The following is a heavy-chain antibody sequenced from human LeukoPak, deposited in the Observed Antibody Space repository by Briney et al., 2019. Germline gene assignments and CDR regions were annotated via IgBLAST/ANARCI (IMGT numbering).Heavy chain of an antibody. CDR3: ATEMTSVVPDY. V-gene: IGHV1-24*01. J-gene: IGHJ4*02. CDR2: FDPENDER. D-gene: IGHD4-11*01. Sequence: ASVKVSCKVFGHTLSELTMHWVRQAPGKGLEWMGGFDPENDERMYAGKFRGRVTMTEDISTDTAYMELSSLRSEDTAVYFCATEMTSVVPDYWGQRTLVTVSS. CDR1: GHTLSELT.